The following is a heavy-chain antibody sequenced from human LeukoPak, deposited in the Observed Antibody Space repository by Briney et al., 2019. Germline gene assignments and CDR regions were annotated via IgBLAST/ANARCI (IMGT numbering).Heavy chain of an antibody. Sequence: SVKVSCKASGGTFSSYAISWVRQAPGQGLEWMGGIIPIFGTANYAQKFQGRVTITTDESTSAAYMELSSLRSEDTAVYYCARDRCSSTSCYRWFDPWGQGTLVTVSS. CDR1: GGTFSSYA. V-gene: IGHV1-69*05. J-gene: IGHJ5*02. D-gene: IGHD2-2*02. CDR2: IIPIFGTA. CDR3: ARDRCSSTSCYRWFDP.